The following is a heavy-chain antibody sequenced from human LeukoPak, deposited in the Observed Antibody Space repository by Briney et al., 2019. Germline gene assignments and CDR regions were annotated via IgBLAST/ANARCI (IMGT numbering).Heavy chain of an antibody. J-gene: IGHJ4*02. D-gene: IGHD6-19*01. CDR1: GYTFTSYG. CDR2: ISAYNGNT. CDR3: ARDLKRGYSSGRYSWGTGSSNDF. Sequence: ASVKVSCKASGYTFTSYGISWVRQAPGQGLEWMGWISAYNGNTNYAQNLQGRVTMTTDTSTSTTYMELRSLRSDDTAVYYCARDLKRGYSSGRYSWGTGSSNDFWGQGTLVTVSS. V-gene: IGHV1-18*01.